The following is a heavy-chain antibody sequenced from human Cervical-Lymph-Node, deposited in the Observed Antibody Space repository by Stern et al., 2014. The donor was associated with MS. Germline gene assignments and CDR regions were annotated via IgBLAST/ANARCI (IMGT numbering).Heavy chain of an antibody. J-gene: IGHJ4*02. Sequence: QDQLVESGAEVKKPGASVKVSCKASGYTFTSYGISWVRQAPGQGLEWMGWISAYNGNTNYAQKLQGRVTLTTDTSTSSAHMELRSLRSDDTAVYYGAGVSYGDYEVDYWGQGTLVTVSS. V-gene: IGHV1-18*04. CDR3: AGVSYGDYEVDY. CDR2: ISAYNGNT. D-gene: IGHD4-17*01. CDR1: GYTFTSYG.